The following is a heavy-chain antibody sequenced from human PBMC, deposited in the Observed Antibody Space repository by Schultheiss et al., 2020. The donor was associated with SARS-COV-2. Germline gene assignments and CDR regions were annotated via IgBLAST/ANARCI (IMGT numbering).Heavy chain of an antibody. D-gene: IGHD3-22*01. CDR2: ISAYNGNT. CDR3: ARPPDSSGAFDI. V-gene: IGHV1-18*01. Sequence: ASVKVSCKASGGTFSSYAISWVRQAPGQGLEWMGGISAYNGNTNYAQKLQGRVTMTTDTSTSTAYMELRSLRSDDTAVYYCARPPDSSGAFDIWGQGTMVTVSS. J-gene: IGHJ3*02. CDR1: GGTFSSYA.